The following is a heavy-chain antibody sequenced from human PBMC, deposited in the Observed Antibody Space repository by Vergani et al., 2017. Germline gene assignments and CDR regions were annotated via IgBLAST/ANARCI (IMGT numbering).Heavy chain of an antibody. D-gene: IGHD3-16*01. CDR2: IYPGDSDT. J-gene: IGHJ4*02. CDR1: GYNFPIHW. CDR3: ARAQGFNYNYGSDY. Sequence: EVQLVQSGAEVKKPGESLKISCKASGYNFPIHWIGWVRQMPGKGLEWMGVIYPGDSDTRYNPSFQGQVIISVDKSVSTVYLQWSNLKASDTAMYYCARAQGFNYNYGSDYWGQGTLVTVSS. V-gene: IGHV5-51*01.